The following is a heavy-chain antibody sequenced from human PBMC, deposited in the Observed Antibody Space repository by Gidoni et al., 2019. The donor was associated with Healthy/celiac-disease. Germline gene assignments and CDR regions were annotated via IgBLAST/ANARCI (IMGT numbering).Heavy chain of an antibody. CDR2: ISSSSSTI. CDR1: GFTFSSYS. J-gene: IGHJ6*02. CDR3: ATGGLAAAGYYGMDV. Sequence: EVQLVESGGGLVQPGGSLRLSCAASGFTFSSYSMNWVRQAPGKGLEWVSYISSSSSTIYYADSVKGRFTISRDNAKNSLYLQMNSLRDEDTAVYYCATGGLAAAGYYGMDVWGQGTTVTVSS. D-gene: IGHD6-13*01. V-gene: IGHV3-48*02.